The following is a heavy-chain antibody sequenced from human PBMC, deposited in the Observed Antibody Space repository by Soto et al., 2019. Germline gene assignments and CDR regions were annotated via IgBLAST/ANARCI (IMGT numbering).Heavy chain of an antibody. CDR3: ARHRYDYIWGSYRQNYFDY. CDR1: GGSISSYY. V-gene: IGHV4-59*08. CDR2: IYYSGST. Sequence: QVQLQELGPGLVKPSETLSLTCTVSGGSISSYYWSWIRQPPGKGLEWIGYIYYSGSTNYNPSLKSRVTISVDTSKNQFSLKLSSVTAADTAVYYCARHRYDYIWGSYRQNYFDYWGQGTLVTVSS. D-gene: IGHD3-16*02. J-gene: IGHJ4*02.